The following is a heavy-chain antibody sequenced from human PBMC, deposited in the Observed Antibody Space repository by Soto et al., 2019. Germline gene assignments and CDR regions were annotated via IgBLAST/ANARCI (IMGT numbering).Heavy chain of an antibody. J-gene: IGHJ4*02. Sequence: GGSLRLSCAASDLTVSSNYMSWVRQAPGKGLEWVSVIYSGGSTYYADSVKGRFTISRDNSKKTLYLQMKSLRAEDTAVYYCERVLPPWNPFDYWGQGTLVTVSS. CDR1: DLTVSSNY. V-gene: IGHV3-53*01. CDR3: ERVLPPWNPFDY. D-gene: IGHD1-1*01. CDR2: IYSGGST.